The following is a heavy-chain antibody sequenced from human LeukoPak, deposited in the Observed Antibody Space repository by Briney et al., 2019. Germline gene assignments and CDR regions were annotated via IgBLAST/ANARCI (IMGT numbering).Heavy chain of an antibody. CDR2: INPSGGST. CDR3: ARGHAIAGYDY. D-gene: IGHD6-13*01. J-gene: IGHJ4*02. V-gene: IGHV1-46*01. Sequence: ASVKVSCKASGYTFTSYYMHWVRQAPGQGLEWMGIINPSGGSTSYAQKFQGRVTMTRDMSTSTVYMELSGLRSEDTAVYYCARGHAIAGYDYWGQGTLVTVSS. CDR1: GYTFTSYY.